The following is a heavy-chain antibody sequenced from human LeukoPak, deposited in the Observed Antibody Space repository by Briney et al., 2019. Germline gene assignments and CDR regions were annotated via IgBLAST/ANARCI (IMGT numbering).Heavy chain of an antibody. Sequence: SETLSLTCTVSGGSISSYYWSWIRQPPGKGLEWIGYIYYSGSTNYNPSLKSRVTISVDTSKNQFSLKLSSATAADTAVYYCARINGYNWDYWGQGTLVTVSS. CDR1: GGSISSYY. CDR2: IYYSGST. J-gene: IGHJ4*02. CDR3: ARINGYNWDY. D-gene: IGHD5-24*01. V-gene: IGHV4-59*08.